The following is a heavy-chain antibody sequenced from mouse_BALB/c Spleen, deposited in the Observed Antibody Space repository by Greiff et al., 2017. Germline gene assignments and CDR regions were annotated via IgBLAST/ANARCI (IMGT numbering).Heavy chain of an antibody. J-gene: IGHJ4*01. CDR3: AREDYDYGMDY. Sequence: QVQLQQSGAELVRPGVSVKISCKGSGYTFTDYAMHWVKQSHAKSLEWIGVISTYYGDASYNQKFKGKATMTVDKSSSTAYMELARLTSEDSAIYYCAREDYDYGMDYWGQGTSVTVSS. D-gene: IGHD1-1*02. CDR1: GYTFTDYA. V-gene: IGHV1S137*01. CDR2: ISTYYGDA.